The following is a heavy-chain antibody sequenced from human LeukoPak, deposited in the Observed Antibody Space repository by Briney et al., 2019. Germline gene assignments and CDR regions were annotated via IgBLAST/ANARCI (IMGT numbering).Heavy chain of an antibody. CDR3: ARESPSTFYFDY. CDR2: IIPIFGTA. D-gene: IGHD1-1*01. CDR1: GGTFSSYA. J-gene: IGHJ4*02. Sequence: SVKVSCKASGGTFSSYAISWVRQAPGQGLEWMGGIIPIFGTANYAQKFQGRVTITADESTSTAYMELSSLRSEDTAVYYCARESPSTFYFDYWGQGTLVTVSS. V-gene: IGHV1-69*13.